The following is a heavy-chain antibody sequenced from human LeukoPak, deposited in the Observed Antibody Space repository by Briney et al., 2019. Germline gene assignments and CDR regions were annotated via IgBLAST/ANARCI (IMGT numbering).Heavy chain of an antibody. CDR1: GYTFTSYN. J-gene: IGHJ4*02. CDR3: ARAGQIGGSSWYGFDY. D-gene: IGHD6-13*01. Sequence: ASVKVSCKASGYTFTSYNINWVRQATGQGLEWMGWMNPNSGNTGYAQKFQGRVTMTRNTSISTAYMELSSLRSEDTAVYYCARAGQIGGSSWYGFDYWGQGTLVTVPS. V-gene: IGHV1-8*01. CDR2: MNPNSGNT.